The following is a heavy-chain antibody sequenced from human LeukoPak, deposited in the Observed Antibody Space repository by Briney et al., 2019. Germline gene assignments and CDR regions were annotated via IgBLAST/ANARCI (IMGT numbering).Heavy chain of an antibody. J-gene: IGHJ4*02. CDR3: AKEGRDY. Sequence: GGSLRLSCTASGFTFNTYNMNWVRQAPGKGLEWVSSISSSSNYIYYADSLQGRFTISRDNSKNTLYLQMNSLRAEDTAVYYCAKEGRDYWGQGTLVTVSS. CDR2: ISSSSNYI. CDR1: GFTFNTYN. V-gene: IGHV3-21*04.